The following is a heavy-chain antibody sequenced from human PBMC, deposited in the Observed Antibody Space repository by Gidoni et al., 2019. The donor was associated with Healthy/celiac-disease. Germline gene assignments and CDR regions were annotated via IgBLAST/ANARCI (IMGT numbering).Heavy chain of an antibody. CDR2: INHRGST. CDR1: GGSFSGYY. Sequence: QVQLQQWGAGLLKPSETLSLTCAVYGGSFSGYYWSWIRQPPGKGLEWIGEINHRGSTNYNPSLKSRVTISVDTSNNQFSLKLSSVTAADTAVYYCARGVNIVVVPAAINNWFDPWGQGTLVTVSS. CDR3: ARGVNIVVVPAAINNWFDP. V-gene: IGHV4-34*01. J-gene: IGHJ5*02. D-gene: IGHD2-2*01.